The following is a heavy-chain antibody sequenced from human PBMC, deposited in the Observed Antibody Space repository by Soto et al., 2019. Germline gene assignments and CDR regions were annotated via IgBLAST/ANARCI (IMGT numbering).Heavy chain of an antibody. Sequence: GGSLRLSCAASGFTFSSYAMSWVRQAPGKGLEWVSAISGSGGSTYYADSVKGRFTISRDNSRNTLYLQTNSLRAEDTAVYYCVRRYYDFWSGYYAFDIWGQGTMVTVSS. V-gene: IGHV3-23*01. D-gene: IGHD3-3*01. CDR1: GFTFSSYA. CDR2: ISGSGGST. CDR3: VRRYYDFWSGYYAFDI. J-gene: IGHJ3*02.